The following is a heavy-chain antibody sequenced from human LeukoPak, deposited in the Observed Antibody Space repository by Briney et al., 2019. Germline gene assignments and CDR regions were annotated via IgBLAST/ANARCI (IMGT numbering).Heavy chain of an antibody. V-gene: IGHV1-18*01. CDR3: ARDCDRSGYYCY. CDR2: ISAYNGNT. Sequence: ASVKVSCKASGYTFTGYGISWVRQAPGQGLEWMAWISAYNGNTNYAQKLQGRVTMTTDTSTGTVYMELRSLSSDDTAVYYCARDCDRSGYYCYWGQGTLVTVSS. D-gene: IGHD3-22*01. J-gene: IGHJ4*02. CDR1: GYTFTGYG.